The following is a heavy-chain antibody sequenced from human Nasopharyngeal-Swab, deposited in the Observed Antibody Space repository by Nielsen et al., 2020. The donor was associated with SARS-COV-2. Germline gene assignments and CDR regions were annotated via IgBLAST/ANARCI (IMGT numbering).Heavy chain of an antibody. Sequence: GESLKISCTASGFNFRHYAMSWVRLAPGKGLEWVSGIGTGGGRADYTDSVKGRFTISRDNSKKTLSLQMNSLRIEDTAVYYCARDSENDGWFPYSWGQGTLVTVSS. CDR2: IGTGGGRA. CDR1: GFNFRHYA. V-gene: IGHV3-23*01. CDR3: ARDSENDGWFPYS. J-gene: IGHJ4*02. D-gene: IGHD6-19*01.